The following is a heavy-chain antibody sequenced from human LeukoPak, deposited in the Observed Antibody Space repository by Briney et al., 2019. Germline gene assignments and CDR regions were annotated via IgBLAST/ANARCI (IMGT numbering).Heavy chain of an antibody. CDR3: AKTTAGHSSGRDPGWPVDY. D-gene: IGHD6-19*01. Sequence: GGSLRLSCAASGFTFGSYAMTWVRQAPGEGLGWVSHISGSGGSTYHADSVKGRFTISRDNSKNTVYLQMNSLRAEDTAVYYCAKTTAGHSSGRDPGWPVDYWGQGTLVTVSS. CDR1: GFTFGSYA. V-gene: IGHV3-23*01. J-gene: IGHJ4*02. CDR2: ISGSGGST.